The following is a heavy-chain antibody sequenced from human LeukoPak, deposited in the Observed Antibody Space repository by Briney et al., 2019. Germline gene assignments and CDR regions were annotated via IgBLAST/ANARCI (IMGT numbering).Heavy chain of an antibody. V-gene: IGHV3-7*01. J-gene: IGHJ4*02. CDR1: GFTFSSYW. CDR3: ARGNYVWGSYRDYYFDY. D-gene: IGHD3-16*02. Sequence: GGSLRLSCAASGFTFSSYWMSWVRQAPGKGLEWVANIKQDGSEKYYVDSVKGRFTISRDNAKNSLYLQMNSLRAEDTAVYYCARGNYVWGSYRDYYFDYWGQGTLVTVSS. CDR2: IKQDGSEK.